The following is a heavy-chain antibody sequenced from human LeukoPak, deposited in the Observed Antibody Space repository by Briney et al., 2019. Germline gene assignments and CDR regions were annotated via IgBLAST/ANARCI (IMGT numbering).Heavy chain of an antibody. Sequence: PGRSLRLSCAASGFTFSSYGMHWCRQAPGKGREGLAVIVYDGSNKYYADSLKSRVTISRDKSKNTLYLQMNILTPEDTAVYYCAKDRGSSGWYDYWGQGTLVTVSS. V-gene: IGHV3-33*03. CDR1: GFTFSSYG. CDR3: AKDRGSSGWYDY. D-gene: IGHD6-19*01. CDR2: IVYDGSNK. J-gene: IGHJ4*02.